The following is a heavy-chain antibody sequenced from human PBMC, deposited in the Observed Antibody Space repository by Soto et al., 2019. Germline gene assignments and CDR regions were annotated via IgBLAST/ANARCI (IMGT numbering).Heavy chain of an antibody. V-gene: IGHV4-4*07. Sequence: QVQLQESGPGLVKPSETLSLTCTVSGGSISSYFWTWIRQPAGKGLEWVGRIYDTGSTNYNPSLKSRVSMSVDTSKNQFSLKRSSVTAADTAVYYCARLGTNGQTLDYWGQGTLVTVSS. D-gene: IGHD3-16*01. J-gene: IGHJ4*02. CDR3: ARLGTNGQTLDY. CDR1: GGSISSYF. CDR2: IYDTGST.